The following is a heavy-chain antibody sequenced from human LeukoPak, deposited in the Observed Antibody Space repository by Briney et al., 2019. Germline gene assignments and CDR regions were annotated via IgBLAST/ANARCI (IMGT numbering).Heavy chain of an antibody. CDR3: ARGPVVVAATPSYYYGMDV. V-gene: IGHV4-34*01. J-gene: IGHJ6*02. D-gene: IGHD2-15*01. Sequence: SETLSLTCAVYGGSFSGYYWSWIRQPPGKGLEWIGEINHSGSTNYNPSLKSRVTISGDTSKNQFSLKLSSVTAADTAVYYCARGPVVVAATPSYYYGMDVWGQGTTVTVSS. CDR1: GGSFSGYY. CDR2: INHSGST.